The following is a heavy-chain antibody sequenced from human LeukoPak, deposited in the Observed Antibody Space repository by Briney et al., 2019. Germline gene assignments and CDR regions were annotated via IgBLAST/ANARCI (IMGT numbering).Heavy chain of an antibody. CDR1: GSSISSGYY. J-gene: IGHJ4*02. Sequence: PSETLSLTCAVSGSSISSGYYWGWIRQPPGKGLEWIGSIYHSGSTYYNPSLKSRVTISVDTSKNQFSLKLSSVTAADTAVYYCASLTDYDILTGYFWRWGQGTLVTVSS. CDR3: ASLTDYDILTGYFWR. D-gene: IGHD3-9*01. V-gene: IGHV4-38-2*01. CDR2: IYHSGST.